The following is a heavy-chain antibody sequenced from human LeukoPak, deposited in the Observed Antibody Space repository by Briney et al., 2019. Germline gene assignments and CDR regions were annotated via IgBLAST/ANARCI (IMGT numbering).Heavy chain of an antibody. CDR1: GGTFSSYA. CDR2: IIPIFGTA. D-gene: IGHD5-18*01. Sequence: ASVKVSCKASGGTFSSYAISWVRQAPGQGLEWMGGIIPIFGTANYAQKFQGGVTITTDESTSTAYMELSSLRSEDTAVYYCARVGSSGYSYGYGYWGQGTLVTVSS. J-gene: IGHJ4*02. V-gene: IGHV1-69*05. CDR3: ARVGSSGYSYGYGY.